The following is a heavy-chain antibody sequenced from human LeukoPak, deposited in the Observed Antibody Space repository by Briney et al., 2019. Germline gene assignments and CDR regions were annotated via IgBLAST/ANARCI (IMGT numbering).Heavy chain of an antibody. Sequence: GGSLRLSCAASGFTFSDYYMSWIRQAPGKGLEWVSYVSSSGSTIYYADSVKGRFTISRDNAKNSLYLQMNSLRAEDTAVYYCARDPTEMATAYFDYWGQGTLVTVSS. J-gene: IGHJ4*02. V-gene: IGHV3-11*04. CDR2: VSSSGSTI. CDR1: GFTFSDYY. CDR3: ARDPTEMATAYFDY. D-gene: IGHD5-24*01.